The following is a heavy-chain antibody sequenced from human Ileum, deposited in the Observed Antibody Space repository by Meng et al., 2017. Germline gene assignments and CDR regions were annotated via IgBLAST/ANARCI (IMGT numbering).Heavy chain of an antibody. V-gene: IGHV3-21*04. D-gene: IGHD2-15*01. CDR3: VRGGVAPPIDY. CDR2: ISTSSSFI. CDR1: GFTFSTYP. J-gene: IGHJ4*02. Sequence: VWLVESGGGVVQPGRSLRLSCAASGFTFSTYPMHWVRQAPGKGLDWVSAISTSSSFIYYAESVRGRFTISRDNSKNTLYLQMNSLRVEDTALYYCVRGGVAPPIDYWGQATLVTVAS.